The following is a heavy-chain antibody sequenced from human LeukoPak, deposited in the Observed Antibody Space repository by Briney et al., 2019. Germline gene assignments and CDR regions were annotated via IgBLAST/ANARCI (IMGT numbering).Heavy chain of an antibody. CDR3: AKVEQWLVHYYFDY. CDR1: GFTVSSNY. Sequence: GGSLRLSCAASGFTVSSNYMSWVRQAPGKGLEWVSAISGSGGSTYYADSVKGRFTISRDNSKNTLYLQMNSLRAEDTAVYYCAKVEQWLVHYYFDYWGQGTLVTVSS. CDR2: ISGSGGST. V-gene: IGHV3-23*01. D-gene: IGHD6-19*01. J-gene: IGHJ4*02.